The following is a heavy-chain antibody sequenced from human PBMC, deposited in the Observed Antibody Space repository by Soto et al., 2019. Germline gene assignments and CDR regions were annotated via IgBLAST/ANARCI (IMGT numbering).Heavy chain of an antibody. CDR3: PRDLYDILTGYSGWFDP. CDR2: IYYSGST. Sequence: PSETLSLTXTVSGGSISSGGYYWSWIRQHPGKGLEWIGYIYYSGSTYYNPSLKSRVTISVDTSKNQFSLKLSSVTAADTAVYYCPRDLYDILTGYSGWFDPWGQGTLVTVSS. J-gene: IGHJ5*02. D-gene: IGHD3-9*01. V-gene: IGHV4-31*02. CDR1: GGSISSGGYY.